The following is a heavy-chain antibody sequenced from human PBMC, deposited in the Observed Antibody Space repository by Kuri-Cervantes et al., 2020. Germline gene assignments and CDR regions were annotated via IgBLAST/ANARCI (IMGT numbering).Heavy chain of an antibody. CDR2: INQDGSEK. Sequence: GESLKISCAAFEFTFSSYWMTWVRQAPGKGLEWVANINQDGSEKYYVDSVKGRFTISRDNAKNSLYLQMYSLRVEDTAVYYCARDRSSGPRDWGQGTLVTVSS. CDR1: EFTFSSYW. J-gene: IGHJ4*02. V-gene: IGHV3-7*01. CDR3: ARDRSSGPRD. D-gene: IGHD6-19*01.